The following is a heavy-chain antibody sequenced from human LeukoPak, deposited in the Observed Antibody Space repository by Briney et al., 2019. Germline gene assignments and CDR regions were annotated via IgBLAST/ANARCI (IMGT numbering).Heavy chain of an antibody. J-gene: IGHJ4*02. CDR1: GFTFSSYS. Sequence: GGSLRLSCAASGFTFSSYSMDWVRQAPGKGLEWVSVIYRGGNTYYADPVKGRFTISRDTSKNTVYLQMNNLRAEDTAVYYCTPFFYGSNPGASAGYCGRGTLVTVSS. CDR2: IYRGGNT. V-gene: IGHV3-53*01. D-gene: IGHD2-2*01. CDR3: TPFFYGSNPGASAGY.